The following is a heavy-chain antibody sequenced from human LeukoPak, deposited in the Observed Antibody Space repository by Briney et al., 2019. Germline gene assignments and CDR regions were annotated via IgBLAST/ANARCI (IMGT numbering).Heavy chain of an antibody. CDR1: GFSLKTGGVA. CDR2: LYWDDDK. Sequence: SGPTLVKPTQTLTLTCTVSGFSLKTGGVAVGWIRQPPGKALEWLALLYWDDDKRYSPSLKSRLTITKDTSKNQVVLTMTNMDPVDTATYYCAHIKGQLVYDYWGQGTLVTVSS. V-gene: IGHV2-5*02. D-gene: IGHD6-6*01. J-gene: IGHJ4*02. CDR3: AHIKGQLVYDY.